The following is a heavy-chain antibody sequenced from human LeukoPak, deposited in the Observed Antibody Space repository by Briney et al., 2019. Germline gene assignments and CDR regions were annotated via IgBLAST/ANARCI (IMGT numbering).Heavy chain of an antibody. CDR2: ISYDGSNK. D-gene: IGHD1-20*01. Sequence: GRSLRLSCAASGFTFSSYAMHWVRQAPGKGLEWVAVISYDGSNKYYADSVKGRFTISRDNSKNTLYLQMNCLRAEDTAVYYCARDSRLWDGPVTGTTGIWGQGTLVTVSS. CDR3: ARDSRLWDGPVTGTTGI. V-gene: IGHV3-30-3*01. J-gene: IGHJ4*02. CDR1: GFTFSSYA.